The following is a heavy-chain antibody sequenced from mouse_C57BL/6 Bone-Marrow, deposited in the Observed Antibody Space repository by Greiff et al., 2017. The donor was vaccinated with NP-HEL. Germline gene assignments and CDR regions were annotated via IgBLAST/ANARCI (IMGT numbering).Heavy chain of an antibody. V-gene: IGHV1-64*01. D-gene: IGHD2-3*01. CDR3: ACYDGYYEGFAY. CDR2: IHPNSGST. J-gene: IGHJ3*01. Sequence: VQLQQPGAERGKTGDSGKLSCKASGYTFTSYWMHGVKQRPGQGLEWIGMIHPNSGSTNYNEKFKSKATLTVDKSSSTAYMQLSSLTSEDSAVYYCACYDGYYEGFAYWGQGTLVTVSA. CDR1: GYTFTSYW.